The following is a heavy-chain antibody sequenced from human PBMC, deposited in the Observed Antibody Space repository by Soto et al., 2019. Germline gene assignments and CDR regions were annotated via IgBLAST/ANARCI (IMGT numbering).Heavy chain of an antibody. CDR3: SNWRASVNFAF. CDR2: IFRDGNTK. V-gene: IGHV3-33*06. Sequence: SSAASGFSFSNHGMHWVRQAPGKGLEWVAAIFRDGNTKQYADSVKGRFSVSRDNSQNTLYLQMNSLRTEDTAFYDCSNWRASVNFAFRGQGALVTGSS. J-gene: IGHJ4*02. CDR1: GFSFSNHG. D-gene: IGHD1-1*01.